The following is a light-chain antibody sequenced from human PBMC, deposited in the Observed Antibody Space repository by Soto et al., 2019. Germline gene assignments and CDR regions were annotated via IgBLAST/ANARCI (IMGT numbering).Light chain of an antibody. CDR3: QQNAITPPWT. Sequence: QLTQSPSSLSASVGDRVIITCRASQSVSRSLNWYQQKPGQPPELLLYAASTLHGGVPSRFSGSGSGTEFTLTISSLQPEDFATYYCQQNAITPPWTFGQGTRWIS. CDR2: AAS. J-gene: IGKJ1*01. V-gene: IGKV1-39*01. CDR1: QSVSRS.